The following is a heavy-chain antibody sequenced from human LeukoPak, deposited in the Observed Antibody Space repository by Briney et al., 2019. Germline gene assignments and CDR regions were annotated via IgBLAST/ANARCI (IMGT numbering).Heavy chain of an antibody. CDR3: ARDRRRLRGMNGDGDAFDI. J-gene: IGHJ3*02. Sequence: GGALRLSCAASGFSVRSNYISWVRQAPGKGLEWVSMIYSDGSIFHADSVKGRFTKSRDNSRNTLDLQMNSLRVEDTAVYFCARDRRRLRGMNGDGDAFDIWGQGTMVTVSS. CDR1: GFSVRSNY. V-gene: IGHV3-53*01. D-gene: IGHD1-1*01. CDR2: IYSDGSI.